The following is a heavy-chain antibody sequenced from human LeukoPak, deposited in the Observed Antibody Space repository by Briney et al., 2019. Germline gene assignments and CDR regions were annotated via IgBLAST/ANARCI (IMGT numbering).Heavy chain of an antibody. CDR1: GYTFTSYD. Sequence: ASVKDSCKASGYTFTSYDINWVRPATGQGLEWMGWMNPNSGNTGHAQKFQDRVTMTRNTSISTAYMEVSSLRSEDTAVYYCARMYYYDTSDPNWFDPWGQGTLVTVSS. J-gene: IGHJ5*02. CDR2: MNPNSGNT. V-gene: IGHV1-8*02. D-gene: IGHD3-22*01. CDR3: ARMYYYDTSDPNWFDP.